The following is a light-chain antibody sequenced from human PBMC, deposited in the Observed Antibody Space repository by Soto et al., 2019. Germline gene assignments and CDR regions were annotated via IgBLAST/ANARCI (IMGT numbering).Light chain of an antibody. CDR2: DNN. CDR1: GSNIGNNY. Sequence: QSVLTQPPSVSAAPGQKVTISCSGSGSNIGNNYVSWYQQLPGTAPKLLIYDNNQRPSGIPARFSGSKSGTSATLGITGLQTGDEADYYCGTWDSSLSAMVFGGGTKLTVL. J-gene: IGLJ2*01. CDR3: GTWDSSLSAMV. V-gene: IGLV1-51*01.